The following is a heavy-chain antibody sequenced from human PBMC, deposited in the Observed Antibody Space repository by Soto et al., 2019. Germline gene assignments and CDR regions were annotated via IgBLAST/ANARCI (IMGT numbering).Heavy chain of an antibody. CDR3: AREDGDFVYVH. V-gene: IGHV4-59*01. J-gene: IGHJ4*02. D-gene: IGHD4-17*01. CDR1: GGSIRNYY. Sequence: QVQLRESGPGLLRPSETLALTCTVSGGSIRNYYLTWIRQSPGKGLEWIGHVFFTGSTKYSPSLESLVTISVDTSQKQFSLSLTSVTTADTAVYYCAREDGDFVYVHWGQGTLVTVSS. CDR2: VFFTGST.